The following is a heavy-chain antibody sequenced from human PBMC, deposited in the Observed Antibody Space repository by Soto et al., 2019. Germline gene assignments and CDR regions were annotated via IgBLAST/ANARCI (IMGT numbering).Heavy chain of an antibody. CDR2: ISQDGTEK. V-gene: IGHV3-30*18. J-gene: IGHJ3*01. D-gene: IGHD1-1*01. CDR1: GFDFSDYR. CDR3: AKIISRGTGDAFHV. Sequence: QVLLVESGGGVVQPGRSLRLSCAASGFDFSDYRMHWVRQAPGTGLEWVGAISQDGTEKFYGESTLGRFTISRDNSERTLSLQMASLRPEDTAVYFCAKIISRGTGDAFHVWGQGTKVTVSS.